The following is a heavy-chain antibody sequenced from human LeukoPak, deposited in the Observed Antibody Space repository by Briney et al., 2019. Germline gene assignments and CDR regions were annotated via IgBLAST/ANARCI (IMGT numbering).Heavy chain of an antibody. Sequence: SETLSLTCTVSGGSIRSSYYYWGWIRQPPGKGLEWIGSIYDSGSTYYNPSLKSRVTISVDTSKNQFSLKLSSVTAADTAVYYCARRVYDFWSGYSYYFDYWGQGTLVTVSS. V-gene: IGHV4-39*01. CDR3: ARRVYDFWSGYSYYFDY. CDR1: GGSIRSSYYY. D-gene: IGHD3-3*01. CDR2: IYDSGST. J-gene: IGHJ4*02.